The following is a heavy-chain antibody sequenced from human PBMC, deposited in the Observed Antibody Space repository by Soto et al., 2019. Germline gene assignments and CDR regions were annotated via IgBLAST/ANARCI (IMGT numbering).Heavy chain of an antibody. D-gene: IGHD2-15*01. CDR2: LYIADGT. Sequence: GTLRLSCAASGFTVNGKKYITWVRQAPGKGLEWVSALYIADGTFYADSVKGRFTVSIDSSKNTVYLQMNNLSPEDTAVYYCATWLLREHAFDIWGLGTMVTVSS. V-gene: IGHV3-53*01. CDR3: ATWLLREHAFDI. CDR1: GFTVNGKKY. J-gene: IGHJ3*02.